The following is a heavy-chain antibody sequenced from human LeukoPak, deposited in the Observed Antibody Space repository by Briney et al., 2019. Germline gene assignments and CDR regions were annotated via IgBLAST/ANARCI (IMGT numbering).Heavy chain of an antibody. D-gene: IGHD7-27*01. J-gene: IGHJ4*02. CDR2: ISSSSSYI. CDR3: ARSGTGDLGY. CDR1: GFTFSSYG. Sequence: GGSLRLSCAASGFTFSSYGMNWVRQAPGKGLEWVSSISSSSSYIYYADSVKGRFTISRDNAKNSLYLQMNSLRAEDTAVYYCARSGTGDLGYWGQGTLVTVSS. V-gene: IGHV3-21*01.